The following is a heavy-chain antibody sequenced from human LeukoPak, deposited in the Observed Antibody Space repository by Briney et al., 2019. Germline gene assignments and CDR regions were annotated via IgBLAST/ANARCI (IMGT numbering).Heavy chain of an antibody. CDR2: IKRDGSEK. Sequence: PGGSLRLSCAASGFSFSSYWMNWVRQAPGKGLEWVANIKRDGSEKYYVDSVKGRFTISRDNAKNSLYLQMNSLRAEDTAVYYCAKGPDFDWLPYDYWGQGTLVTVSS. J-gene: IGHJ4*02. CDR3: AKGPDFDWLPYDY. D-gene: IGHD3-9*01. V-gene: IGHV3-7*02. CDR1: GFSFSSYW.